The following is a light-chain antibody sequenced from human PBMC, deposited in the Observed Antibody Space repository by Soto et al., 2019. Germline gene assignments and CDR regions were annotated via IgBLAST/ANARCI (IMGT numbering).Light chain of an antibody. V-gene: IGKV3-15*01. Sequence: EIVMTQSPATLSVSPGERATLSCRASQSVGSKLAWYQQKPGQAPRLLIYGASTRATGIPARFSGGGSGTEFTLSISSLQPADFAVYYCQQYNNWPPWTFGQGTKVEIK. CDR1: QSVGSK. CDR2: GAS. CDR3: QQYNNWPPWT. J-gene: IGKJ1*01.